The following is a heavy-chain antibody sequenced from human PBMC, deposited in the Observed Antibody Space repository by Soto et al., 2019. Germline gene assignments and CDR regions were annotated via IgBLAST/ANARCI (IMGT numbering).Heavy chain of an antibody. Sequence: GGSLRLSCVTSGFTLSDYPMSWFRQAPGRGLEWVAYIRTAAYGGTTEYAASVRGRFTISRDDSENIASLQMNSLKTEDTAVYYCTRAVRLSGDAFDIWGQGTMVTVSS. CDR1: GFTLSDYP. CDR3: TRAVRLSGDAFDI. V-gene: IGHV3-49*03. CDR2: IRTAAYGGTT. D-gene: IGHD1-1*01. J-gene: IGHJ3*02.